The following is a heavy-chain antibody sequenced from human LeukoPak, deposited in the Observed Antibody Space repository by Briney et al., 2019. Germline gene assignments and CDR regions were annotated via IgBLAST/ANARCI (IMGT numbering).Heavy chain of an antibody. J-gene: IGHJ4*02. CDR2: ISYDGSNK. V-gene: IGHV3-30*03. CDR3: ARETWIQKSFDY. Sequence: GGSLRLSCAASGFTFSSYGMHWVRQAPGKGLEWVAVISYDGSNKYYADSVKGRFTISRDNSKNTLYLQMNSLRAEDTAVYYCARETWIQKSFDYWGQGTLVTVSS. D-gene: IGHD5-18*01. CDR1: GFTFSSYG.